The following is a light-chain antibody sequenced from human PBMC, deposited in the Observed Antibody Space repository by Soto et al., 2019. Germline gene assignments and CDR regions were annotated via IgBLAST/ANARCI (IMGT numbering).Light chain of an antibody. J-gene: IGKJ2*01. CDR3: QQYYGTPPT. CDR2: WAS. V-gene: IGKV4-1*01. Sequence: DIVMTQSPDSLAVSLGERATVNCKSSQSVLYRSNNKNYLAWYQQKPGQPPKLLIYWASTRESGVPDRFSGXXXXXXXXXXXXXXXXEXVAVYYCQQYYGTPPTFGQGTKLEIK. CDR1: QSVLYRSNNKNY.